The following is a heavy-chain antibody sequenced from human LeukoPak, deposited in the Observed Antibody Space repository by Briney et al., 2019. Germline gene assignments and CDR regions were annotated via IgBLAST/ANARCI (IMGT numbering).Heavy chain of an antibody. V-gene: IGHV4-34*01. J-gene: IGHJ4*02. CDR1: GGSFSGYY. D-gene: IGHD5-18*01. Sequence: SETLSLTCAVYGGSFSGYYWGWIRQPPGKGLEWIGEINHSGSTNYNPSLKSRVTISVDTSKNQFSLKPSSVTAADTAVYYCARGVDTAMVSEFDYWGQGTLVTVSS. CDR3: ARGVDTAMVSEFDY. CDR2: INHSGST.